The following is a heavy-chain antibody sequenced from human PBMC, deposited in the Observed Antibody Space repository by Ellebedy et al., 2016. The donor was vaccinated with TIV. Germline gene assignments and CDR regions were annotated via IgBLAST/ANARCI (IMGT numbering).Heavy chain of an antibody. CDR1: GFTFSNAW. CDR2: IKSKTDGGTT. Sequence: GESLKISCAASGFTFSNAWMNWVRQAPGKGLEWVGRIKSKTDGGTTDYAAPVKGRFTISRDDSKNTLYLQMNSLKTEDTAVYYCTTDGYDSSGYYHFDYWGQGTLVTVSS. D-gene: IGHD3-22*01. V-gene: IGHV3-15*07. CDR3: TTDGYDSSGYYHFDY. J-gene: IGHJ4*02.